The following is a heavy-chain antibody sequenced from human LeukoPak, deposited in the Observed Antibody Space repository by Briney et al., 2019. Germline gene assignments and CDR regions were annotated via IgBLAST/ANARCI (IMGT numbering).Heavy chain of an antibody. J-gene: IGHJ4*02. V-gene: IGHV1-2*02. Sequence: GASVKVSCKASGYTFTGYYMHWVRQAPGQGLEWMGWINPNSGGTNYAQKFQGRVTMTRDTSISTAYMELSRLRSDDTAEYYCARVLKHYYGSGSYVVGFDYWGQGTLVTVSS. CDR2: INPNSGGT. CDR1: GYTFTGYY. D-gene: IGHD3-10*01. CDR3: ARVLKHYYGSGSYVVGFDY.